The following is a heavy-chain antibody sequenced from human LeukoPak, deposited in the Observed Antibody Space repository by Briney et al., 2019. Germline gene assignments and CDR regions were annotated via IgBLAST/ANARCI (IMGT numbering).Heavy chain of an antibody. D-gene: IGHD3-9*01. CDR3: ATDQRYAFDY. J-gene: IGHJ4*02. CDR2: NRTTAEGAKYA. V-gene: IGHV3-48*02. CDR1: GFSFTDYP. Sequence: AGGSRRLSCATSGFSFTDYPMNWVRQAPGKGVEWISNNRTTAEGAKYAYYADSLKGRVTISRDDGKNTLYLHMNSLRDDDTAVYYCATDQRYAFDYWGQGILVTVSS.